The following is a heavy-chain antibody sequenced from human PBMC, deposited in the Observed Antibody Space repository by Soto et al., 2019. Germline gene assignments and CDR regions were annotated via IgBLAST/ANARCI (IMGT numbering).Heavy chain of an antibody. D-gene: IGHD6-13*01. V-gene: IGHV4-39*01. CDR3: ARLGGRSSSWYDWYYYYGMDV. CDR2: IYYSGST. J-gene: IGHJ6*02. CDR1: GGSISSSSYY. Sequence: PSETLSLTCTVSGGSISSSSYYWGWIRQPPGKGLEWIGSIYYSGSTYYNPSLKSRVTISVDTSKNQFSLKLSSVTAADTAVYYCARLGGRSSSWYDWYYYYGMDVWGQGTTVTVSS.